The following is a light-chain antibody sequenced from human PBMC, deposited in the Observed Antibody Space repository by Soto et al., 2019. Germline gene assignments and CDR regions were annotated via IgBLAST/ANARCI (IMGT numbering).Light chain of an antibody. CDR3: KSYDNNLSGGV. CDR1: SSNLGANYH. V-gene: IGLV1-40*01. J-gene: IGLJ3*02. CDR2: GST. Sequence: QSVLTQPPSVSGAPGQRVTISCTGSSSNLGANYHVHWYQQLPGRAPKLLIYGSTNRPSGVPDRISGSKSGTSASLAITGLQAEDEADYYCKSYDNNLSGGVFGGGTKLTVL.